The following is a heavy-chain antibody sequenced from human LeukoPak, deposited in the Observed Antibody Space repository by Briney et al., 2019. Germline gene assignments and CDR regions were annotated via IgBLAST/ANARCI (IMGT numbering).Heavy chain of an antibody. Sequence: GASVKVSCKASGGTFSSYAISWVRQAPGQGLEWMGGIIPIFGTANYAQKFQGRVTITADESTSTAYMELSNLRSEDTAVYYCARVREGQWLRSKAYYYGMDVWGKGTTVTVSS. CDR1: GGTFSSYA. V-gene: IGHV1-69*13. CDR2: IIPIFGTA. D-gene: IGHD5-12*01. J-gene: IGHJ6*04. CDR3: ARVREGQWLRSKAYYYGMDV.